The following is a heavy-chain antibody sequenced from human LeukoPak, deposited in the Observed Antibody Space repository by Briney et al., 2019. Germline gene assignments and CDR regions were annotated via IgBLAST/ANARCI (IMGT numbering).Heavy chain of an antibody. CDR2: MNPNSGNA. Sequence: ASVEVSCKASGYTFTSYDINWVRQATGQGLEWMGWMNPNSGNAGYAQKLQGRVTMTTDTSTSTAYMELRSLRSDDTAVYYCARVDDILTGYYFGDYWGQGTLVTVSS. D-gene: IGHD3-9*01. J-gene: IGHJ4*02. V-gene: IGHV1-8*01. CDR3: ARVDDILTGYYFGDY. CDR1: GYTFTSYD.